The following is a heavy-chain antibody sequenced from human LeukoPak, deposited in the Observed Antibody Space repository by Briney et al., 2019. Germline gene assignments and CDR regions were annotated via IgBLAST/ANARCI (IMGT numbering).Heavy chain of an antibody. Sequence: PSETLSLTCTVSGGSISSGDYYWSWIRQHPGKGLDWIGYIYYSGSTCYNPSLRSRVTISVDMSKNQFSLRLSSVTTADTAVYYCARGPPMDVWGKGTTVTVSS. CDR2: IYYSGST. V-gene: IGHV4-31*03. J-gene: IGHJ6*03. CDR3: ARGPPMDV. CDR1: GGSISSGDYY.